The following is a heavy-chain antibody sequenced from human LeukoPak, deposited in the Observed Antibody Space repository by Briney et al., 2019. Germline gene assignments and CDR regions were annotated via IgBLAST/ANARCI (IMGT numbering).Heavy chain of an antibody. CDR3: ARDPGRWQQLGYFDY. Sequence: PSETLSLTCAVSGGSISSSNWWSWVRQPPGKGLEWIGEIYHSGSTNYNPSLKSRVTISVDTSQNQFSLKLNSVTAADTAVYYCARDPGRWQQLGYFDYWGQGTLVTVSS. J-gene: IGHJ4*02. V-gene: IGHV4-4*02. CDR1: GGSISSSNW. CDR2: IYHSGST. D-gene: IGHD5-24*01.